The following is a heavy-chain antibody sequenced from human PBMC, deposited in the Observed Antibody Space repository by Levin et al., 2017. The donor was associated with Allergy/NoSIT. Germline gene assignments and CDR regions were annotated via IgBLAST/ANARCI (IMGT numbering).Heavy chain of an antibody. Sequence: GESLKISCVASGFTFSDYYMSWIRQAPGKGLEWISYISSSTSYTNYADSVKGRFTISRDNAKNSLYLQMNSLRAEDTAVYYCASSRGYCSGGSCVSALEWGWYFDLWGRGTLVTVSS. CDR3: ASSRGYCSGGSCVSALEWGWYFDL. J-gene: IGHJ2*01. D-gene: IGHD2-15*01. CDR2: ISSSTSYT. CDR1: GFTFSDYY. V-gene: IGHV3-11*03.